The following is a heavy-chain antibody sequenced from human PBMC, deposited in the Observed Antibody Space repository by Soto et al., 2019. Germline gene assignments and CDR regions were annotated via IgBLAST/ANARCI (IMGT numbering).Heavy chain of an antibody. Sequence: SETLSLTCTVSGGSISSGDYYWSWIRQPPGKGLEWIGYIYYSGSTYYNPSLKSRVTISVDTSKNQFSLKLSSVTAADTAVYYCARERYSSSWSPRYNWFDPWGQGTLVTVSS. V-gene: IGHV4-30-4*01. CDR3: ARERYSSSWSPRYNWFDP. J-gene: IGHJ5*02. CDR1: GGSISSGDYY. D-gene: IGHD6-13*01. CDR2: IYYSGST.